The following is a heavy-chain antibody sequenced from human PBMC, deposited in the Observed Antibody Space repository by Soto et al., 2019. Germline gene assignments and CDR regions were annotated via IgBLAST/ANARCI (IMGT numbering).Heavy chain of an antibody. CDR2: TTNTVGDK. CDR3: ARGSIVAAEYGMDV. D-gene: IGHD6-13*01. CDR1: GFTFGDYA. Sequence: GGSLRLSCAVSGFTFGDYAMNWVRQAPGEGLEWISTTTNTVGDKIYADSVKGRFTISRDNSKNTLYVQMNSLRAEDTAVYFCARGSIVAAEYGMDVWGQGTRVTVSS. J-gene: IGHJ6*02. V-gene: IGHV3-23*01.